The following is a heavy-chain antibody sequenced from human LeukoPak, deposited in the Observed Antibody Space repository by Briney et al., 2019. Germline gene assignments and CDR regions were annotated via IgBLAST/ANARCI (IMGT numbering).Heavy chain of an antibody. CDR3: AKQYSSGSFHFDY. D-gene: IGHD6-19*01. Sequence: GGSLRLSCAAPGFTFSSYAMSWVRQAPGKGLEWVSAISGSGGSTYYADSVKGRFTISRDNSKNTLYLQMNSLRAEDTAVYYCAKQYSSGSFHFDYWGQGTLVTVSS. CDR2: ISGSGGST. CDR1: GFTFSSYA. J-gene: IGHJ4*02. V-gene: IGHV3-23*01.